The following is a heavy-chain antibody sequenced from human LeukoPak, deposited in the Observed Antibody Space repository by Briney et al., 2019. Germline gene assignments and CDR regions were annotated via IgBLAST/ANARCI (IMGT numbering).Heavy chain of an antibody. Sequence: KASETLSLTCTVSGGSISSYYWSWIRQPPGKGLEWIGYIYYSGSTNYNPSLKSRVTISVDTSKNQFSLKLSSVTAADTAVYYCARDRVVDDYGDYLYYYYGMDVWGQGTTVTVSS. V-gene: IGHV4-59*01. CDR2: IYYSGST. D-gene: IGHD4-17*01. CDR3: ARDRVVDDYGDYLYYYYGMDV. CDR1: GGSISSYY. J-gene: IGHJ6*02.